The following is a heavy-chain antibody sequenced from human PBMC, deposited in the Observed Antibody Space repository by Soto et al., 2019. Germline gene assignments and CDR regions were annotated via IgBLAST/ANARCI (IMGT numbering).Heavy chain of an antibody. CDR3: AGSPGLSRISGTTLGA. D-gene: IGHD1-7*01. CDR1: GFTFSSYA. Sequence: LRLSCAASGFTFSSYAMSWVRQAPGKGLEWVSAISGSGGSTYYADSVKGRFTISRDNSKNMLYLQVNSLRADDTAVYYCAGSPGLSRISGTTLGAWGQGTLVTVSS. CDR2: ISGSGGST. V-gene: IGHV3-23*01. J-gene: IGHJ5*01.